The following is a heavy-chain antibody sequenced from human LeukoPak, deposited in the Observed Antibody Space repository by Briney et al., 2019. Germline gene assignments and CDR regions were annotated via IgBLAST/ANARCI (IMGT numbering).Heavy chain of an antibody. CDR2: IYYSGST. CDR3: ARGRVYGDPTPFDY. J-gene: IGHJ4*02. Sequence: SETLSLTCTVSGGSISSSSYYWGWIRQPPGKGLEWIGSIYYSGSTYYNPSLKSRVTISVDTSKNQFSLKLSSVTAADTAVYYCARGRVYGDPTPFDYWGQGTLVTVSS. CDR1: GGSISSSSYY. V-gene: IGHV4-39*07. D-gene: IGHD4-17*01.